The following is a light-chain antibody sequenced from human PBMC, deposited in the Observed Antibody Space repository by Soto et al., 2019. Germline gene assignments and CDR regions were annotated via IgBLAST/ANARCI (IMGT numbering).Light chain of an antibody. CDR3: QQFGSSPLT. CDR1: QDFSGTY. Sequence: EIVLTQSPGTLSLSPGERATLSCRASQDFSGTYLAWYQQKPGQAPRLLIYGASSRAAGIPGRFSGSGSGTDFTLTISRLEPEDFAVYYCQQFGSSPLTFGGGTKVDIK. J-gene: IGKJ4*01. V-gene: IGKV3-20*01. CDR2: GAS.